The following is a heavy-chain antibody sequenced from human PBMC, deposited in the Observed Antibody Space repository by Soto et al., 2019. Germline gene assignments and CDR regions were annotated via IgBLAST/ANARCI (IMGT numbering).Heavy chain of an antibody. CDR2: IIPIFGTA. D-gene: IGHD5-18*01. J-gene: IGHJ6*02. CDR1: GGTFSSYA. CDR3: ERWDTAMVGSGRGFYGMDV. Sequence: QVQLVQSGAEVKKPGSSVKVSCKASGGTFSSYAISWVRQAPGQGLEWMGGIIPIFGTANYAQKFQGRVTITADESTSTAYMELSSLRSEDTAVYYCERWDTAMVGSGRGFYGMDVWGQGTTVTVSS. V-gene: IGHV1-69*01.